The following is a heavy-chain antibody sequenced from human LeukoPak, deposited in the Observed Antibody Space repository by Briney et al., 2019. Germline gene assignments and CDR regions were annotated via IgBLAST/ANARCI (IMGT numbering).Heavy chain of an antibody. J-gene: IGHJ5*02. D-gene: IGHD1-20*01. V-gene: IGHV1-18*01. CDR2: ISAYNGNT. CDR3: ARDLVRLITGSSTGFDP. CDR1: GYTFTSYG. Sequence: ASVKVSCKASGYTFTSYGISWVRQAPGQGLEWMGGISAYNGNTNYAQKLQGRVTMTTDTSTSTACMELRSLRSDDTAVYYCARDLVRLITGSSTGFDPWGQGTLVTVSS.